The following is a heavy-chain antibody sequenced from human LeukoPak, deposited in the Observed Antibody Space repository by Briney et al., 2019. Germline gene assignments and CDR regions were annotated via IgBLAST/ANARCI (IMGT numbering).Heavy chain of an antibody. J-gene: IGHJ3*02. CDR2: FDPEDGET. CDR3: ATLGSYYLAFDI. Sequence: ASVKVSCKVSGYTLTELSMHWVRQAPGKGLEWMGGFDPEDGETIYAQKFQGRVTMAEDTSTDTAYMELSSLRSEDTAVYYCATLGSYYLAFDIWGQGTMVTVSS. V-gene: IGHV1-24*01. D-gene: IGHD1-26*01. CDR1: GYTLTELS.